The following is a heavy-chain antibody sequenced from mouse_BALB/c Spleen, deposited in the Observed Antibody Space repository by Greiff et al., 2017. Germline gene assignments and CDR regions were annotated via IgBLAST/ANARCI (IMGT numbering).Heavy chain of an antibody. CDR2: INSNGGST. CDR1: GFTFSSYG. Sequence: DVKLVESGGGLVQPGGSLKLSCAASGFTFSSYGMSWVRQTPDKRLELVATINSNGGSTYYPDSVKGRFTISRDNAKNTLYLQMSSLKSEDTAMYYCARDRDGYDYDEGWFAYWGQGTLVTVSA. J-gene: IGHJ3*01. V-gene: IGHV5-6-3*01. CDR3: ARDRDGYDYDEGWFAY. D-gene: IGHD2-4*01.